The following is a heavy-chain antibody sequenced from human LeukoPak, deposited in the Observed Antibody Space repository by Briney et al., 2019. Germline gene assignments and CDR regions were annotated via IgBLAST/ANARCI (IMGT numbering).Heavy chain of an antibody. CDR2: IYYSGST. D-gene: IGHD3-10*01. CDR1: GGSISSSSYY. J-gene: IGHJ4*02. Sequence: SETLSLTCTVSGGSISSSSYYWGWIRQPPGKGLEWIGSIYYSGSTYYNPSLKSRVTISVDTSKNQFSLKLSSVTAADTAVYYCARLTMVRGAFDYWGQGTLVTVSS. CDR3: ARLTMVRGAFDY. V-gene: IGHV4-39*01.